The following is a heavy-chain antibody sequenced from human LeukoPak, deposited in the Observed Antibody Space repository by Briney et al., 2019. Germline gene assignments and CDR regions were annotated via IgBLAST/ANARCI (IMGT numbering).Heavy chain of an antibody. CDR2: ISGSGGST. D-gene: IGHD4-23*01. J-gene: IGHJ4*02. CDR3: AKGNYGDKNDY. V-gene: IGHV3-23*01. CDR1: GFTFSNYA. Sequence: GGSLRLSCAASGFTFSNYAMSWVRQAPGKGLEWVSAISGSGGSTYYADSVKGRFTLSRDNSKNTLYLQMNSLRAEDTAVYYCAKGNYGDKNDYWGQGTLVAVSS.